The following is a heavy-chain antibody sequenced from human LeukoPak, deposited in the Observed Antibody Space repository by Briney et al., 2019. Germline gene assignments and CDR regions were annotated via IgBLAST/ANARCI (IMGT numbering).Heavy chain of an antibody. CDR3: AHSFRFHYDAGGYYYFDH. D-gene: IGHD3-22*01. V-gene: IGHV2-5*02. Sequence: SGPTLVKPTQTLTLTCTFSGFSLSTSGVGVGWIRQPPGKALEWLALIYWDDDKRYSPSLKSRLTITKDTSKNQVVLTMTNMDPVDTATYYCAHSFRFHYDAGGYYYFDHWGQGTLVTVSS. J-gene: IGHJ4*02. CDR2: IYWDDDK. CDR1: GFSLSTSGVG.